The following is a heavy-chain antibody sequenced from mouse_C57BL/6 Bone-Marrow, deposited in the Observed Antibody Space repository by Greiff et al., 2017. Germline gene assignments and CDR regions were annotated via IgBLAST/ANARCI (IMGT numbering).Heavy chain of an antibody. CDR1: GFTFSSYA. D-gene: IGHD2-3*01. CDR2: ISDGGSYT. CDR3: ARDDVSFDY. Sequence: EVKLVESGGGLVKPGGSLKLSCAASGFTFSSYAMSWVRQTPEKRLEWVATISDGGSYTYYPDNVKGRFTISRDNDKNNLYLQMSHLKSEDTAMYYCARDDVSFDYWGQGTTLTVSS. V-gene: IGHV5-4*01. J-gene: IGHJ2*01.